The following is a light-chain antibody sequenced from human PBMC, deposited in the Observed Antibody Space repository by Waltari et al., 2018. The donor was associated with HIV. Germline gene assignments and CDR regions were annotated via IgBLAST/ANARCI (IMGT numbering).Light chain of an antibody. CDR2: VVT. V-gene: IGLV2-8*01. J-gene: IGLJ2*01. CDR3: SSFADRDGFYVL. Sequence: QSALTQPPSASGSPGQSVTLPCTGSNSDIGSYDYVSWSQLHPGKAPKLVISVVTKRPSGFSDRFSGSKSANTAFLTVSGLQAEDEADYYCSSFADRDGFYVLFGGGTRLTVL. CDR1: NSDIGSYDY.